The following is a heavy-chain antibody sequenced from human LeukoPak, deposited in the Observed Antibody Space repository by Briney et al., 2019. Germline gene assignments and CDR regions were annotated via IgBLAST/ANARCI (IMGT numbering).Heavy chain of an antibody. CDR2: IRSSSET. CDR1: GFIFSQYS. D-gene: IGHD5-12*01. Sequence: GGSLRLSCAASGFIFSQYSMNWVRQAPGKGLEWVSHIRSSSETFYADSVEGRFTISRDNARNSLYLQMNNLRGEDTAIYYCARDAGNSGYGCDLWGQGTLVTVSS. CDR3: ARDAGNSGYGCDL. J-gene: IGHJ5*02. V-gene: IGHV3-48*01.